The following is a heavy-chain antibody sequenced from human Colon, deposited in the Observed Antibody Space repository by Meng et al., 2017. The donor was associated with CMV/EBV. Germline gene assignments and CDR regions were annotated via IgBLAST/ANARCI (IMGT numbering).Heavy chain of an antibody. J-gene: IGHJ4*02. Sequence: GESLKISCEASGFTFSTNTMNWVRQAPGKGLEWVSSISSGSSDIYYADSVKGRFTISRDNAKNSLYLQMNSLRGDDTAVYYCASYTWTQLCIWGQGTLVTVSS. CDR2: ISSGSSDI. D-gene: IGHD5-18*01. V-gene: IGHV3-21*01. CDR1: GFTFSTNT. CDR3: ASYTWTQLCI.